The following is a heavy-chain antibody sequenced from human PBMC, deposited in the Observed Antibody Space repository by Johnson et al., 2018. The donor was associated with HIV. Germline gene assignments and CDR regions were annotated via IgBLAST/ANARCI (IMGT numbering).Heavy chain of an antibody. V-gene: IGHV3-15*01. D-gene: IGHD3-10*01. CDR1: GFTFSDAW. CDR3: TTGLRLLWFMFKEAFDI. Sequence: VQLVESGGGLVKPGGSLRLSCAASGFTFSDAWMNWVRQAPGKGLEWVGRVKSKTDGGTTDYAAPVKGRFTISRDASKNTLYLQMNSLKTEDTAVYYCTTGLRLLWFMFKEAFDIWGQGTMVTVSS. J-gene: IGHJ3*02. CDR2: VKSKTDGGTT.